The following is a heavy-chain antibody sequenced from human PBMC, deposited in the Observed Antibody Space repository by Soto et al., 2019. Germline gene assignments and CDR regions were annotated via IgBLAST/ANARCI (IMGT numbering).Heavy chain of an antibody. V-gene: IGHV1-69*06. CDR2: IIPIFGTA. CDR3: ATLGGTAMVKIDY. D-gene: IGHD5-18*01. Sequence: QVQLVQSGAEVKKPGSSVKVSCKASGGTFSSYAISWVRQAPGQGLEWMGGIIPIFGTANYAQKFQGRVTISADKSTSTAYMEVRSLRSEDTGVYYCATLGGTAMVKIDYWGQGTLVTVSS. J-gene: IGHJ4*02. CDR1: GGTFSSYA.